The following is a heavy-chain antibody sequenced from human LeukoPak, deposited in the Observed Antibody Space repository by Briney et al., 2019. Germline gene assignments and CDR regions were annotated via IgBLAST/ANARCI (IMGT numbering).Heavy chain of an antibody. V-gene: IGHV3-23*01. Sequence: GGSLRLSCAASGFTFSSYAMSWVRQAPGKGPEWVSAIRVGGETHYADSAKGRFTISRDSSENTLYLQMSGLRAEDTAVYYCAKDHYYDSSGYYGHYYYYYMDVWGKGTTVTVSS. J-gene: IGHJ6*03. CDR1: GFTFSSYA. CDR3: AKDHYYDSSGYYGHYYYYYMDV. CDR2: IRVGGET. D-gene: IGHD3-22*01.